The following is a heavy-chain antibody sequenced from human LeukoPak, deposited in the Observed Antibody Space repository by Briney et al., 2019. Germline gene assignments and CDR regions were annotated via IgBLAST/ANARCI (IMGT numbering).Heavy chain of an antibody. J-gene: IGHJ4*02. CDR3: ARDLYCCFQCYGLFDY. Sequence: GGSLRLSCEVSGFPFSNYGMHWVRQAPGKGLEWVAVIWYDGSNKYYADSVKGRFTISRDNSKNTVYLQMNSLRTEDTAVYYCARDLYCCFQCYGLFDYWGQGALFTVSS. V-gene: IGHV3-33*01. CDR1: GFPFSNYG. D-gene: IGHD2-15*01. CDR2: IWYDGSNK.